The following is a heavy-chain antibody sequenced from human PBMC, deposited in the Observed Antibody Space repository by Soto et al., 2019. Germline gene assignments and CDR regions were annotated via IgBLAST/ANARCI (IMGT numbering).Heavy chain of an antibody. J-gene: IGHJ4*02. V-gene: IGHV3-23*01. D-gene: IGHD5-18*01. CDR1: GFTFSSYA. CDR2: ISGSDGRT. Sequence: LRLSCAASGFTFSSYAMSWVRHAPVKGLEWVSTISGSDGRTYSTDSVKGRFTISRDNSRNTAYLQMNSLRVEDTAVYYCAKGVSQYTPLALFDYWGRGTLVTVSS. CDR3: AKGVSQYTPLALFDY.